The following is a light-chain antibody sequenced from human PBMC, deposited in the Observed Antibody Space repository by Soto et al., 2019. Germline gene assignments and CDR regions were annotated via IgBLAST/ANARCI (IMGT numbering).Light chain of an antibody. CDR3: SAYAGSNNFV. CDR1: SSDVGDNY. V-gene: IGLV2-8*01. J-gene: IGLJ1*01. Sequence: QSALTQPPSASGSPGQSVTISCTGTSSDVGDNYVSWYQQHLDKAPKLIIYEVSQRPSGVPDRFSGSKSGNTASLTVSGLQTEDEADYYCSAYAGSNNFVFGSGTKLTVL. CDR2: EVS.